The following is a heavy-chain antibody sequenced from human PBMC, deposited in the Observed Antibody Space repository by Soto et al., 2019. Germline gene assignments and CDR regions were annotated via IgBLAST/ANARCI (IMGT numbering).Heavy chain of an antibody. Sequence: EVQLLESGGTLVQPGGSLRLSCAASGFTFSSYAMNWVHQAPGEGLEWVSGISSSGGTTYYADSVKGRFTISRDNSKNTLDLQMNSLRAEDTAVYYCAKDLRSSRYWYFDLWGRGTLVTVSS. V-gene: IGHV3-23*01. CDR2: ISSSGGTT. CDR3: AKDLRSSRYWYFDL. CDR1: GFTFSSYA. J-gene: IGHJ2*01.